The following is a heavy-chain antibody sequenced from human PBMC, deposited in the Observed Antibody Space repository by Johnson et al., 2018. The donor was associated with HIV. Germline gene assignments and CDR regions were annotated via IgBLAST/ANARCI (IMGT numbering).Heavy chain of an antibody. CDR2: ISVSGGCT. J-gene: IGHJ3*02. CDR3: ARGSGGIVGAQDI. CDR1: GFTFSSYA. V-gene: IGHV3-23*01. D-gene: IGHD1-26*01. Sequence: EVQLLESGGGVVQPGRSLRLSCAASGFTFSSYAMHWVRQAPGKGLEWVSSISVSGGCTYYADSVKGRFTISRDNSKNTLYLQMNSLRADDTAVYYCARGSGGIVGAQDIWGQGTMVTVSS.